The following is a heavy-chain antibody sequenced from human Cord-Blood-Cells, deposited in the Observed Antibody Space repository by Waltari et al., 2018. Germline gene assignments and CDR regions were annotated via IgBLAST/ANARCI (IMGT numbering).Heavy chain of an antibody. Sequence: QVQLQESGPGLVKPSETLSLTCTVSGGSISSYYWSWIRQPPGKGLEWIGYIYYGGRTNHNPSLKSRVTISVDASKNQFSLKLSAVTAADTAVDYCARRAYGLHDAFDIWGQGTMVTVSS. CDR2: IYYGGRT. CDR3: ARRAYGLHDAFDI. D-gene: IGHD3-10*01. V-gene: IGHV4-59*01. CDR1: GGSISSYY. J-gene: IGHJ3*02.